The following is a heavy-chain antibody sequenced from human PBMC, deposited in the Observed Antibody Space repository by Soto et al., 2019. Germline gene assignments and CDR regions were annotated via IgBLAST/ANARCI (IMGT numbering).Heavy chain of an antibody. CDR3: AKQSDDILDGYYSTYYFDY. CDR2: ISAYNGNT. CDR1: GYTFTSYG. V-gene: IGHV1-18*01. D-gene: IGHD3-9*01. J-gene: IGHJ4*01. Sequence: GASVKVSCKASGYTFTSYGISWVRQAPGQGLEWMGWISAYNGNTNYAQKLQGRVTMTTDTSTSTAYMELRSLRSDDTAIYYCAKQSDDILDGYYSTYYFDYWGHGTLVTVSS.